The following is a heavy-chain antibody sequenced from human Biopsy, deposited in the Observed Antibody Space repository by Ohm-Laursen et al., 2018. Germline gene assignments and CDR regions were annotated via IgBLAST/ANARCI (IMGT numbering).Heavy chain of an antibody. J-gene: IGHJ4*02. V-gene: IGHV1-69*10. Sequence: SVKVSCKVSGGTFSNYAISWVRQAPGERLEWMGGIIAVSGLVNYAPKFQGRVSITADKSTTTAYMELSNLKSEDTAVYYCATPFQYYDSWGGYPPFDHWGQGTLVTVSS. CDR1: GGTFSNYA. D-gene: IGHD3-3*01. CDR3: ATPFQYYDSWGGYPPFDH. CDR2: IIAVSGLV.